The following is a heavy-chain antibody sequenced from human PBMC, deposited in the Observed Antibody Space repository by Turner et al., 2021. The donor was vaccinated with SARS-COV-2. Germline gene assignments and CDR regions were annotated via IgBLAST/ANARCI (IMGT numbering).Heavy chain of an antibody. J-gene: IGHJ6*02. D-gene: IGHD3-10*01. V-gene: IGHV1-18*01. CDR2: ISAYNGNT. CDR1: GYPFTSYG. CDR3: ARAYGSGSYGHYYGMDV. Sequence: QVQLVQSGAEVNKPGASVKVSCKASGYPFTSYGFSWVRQAPGQCLDVKGWISAYNGNTNYAQKVKGRVTMTTDTSTSTDYMELRSLRSDDTAVYYCARAYGSGSYGHYYGMDVWGQGTTVTVSS.